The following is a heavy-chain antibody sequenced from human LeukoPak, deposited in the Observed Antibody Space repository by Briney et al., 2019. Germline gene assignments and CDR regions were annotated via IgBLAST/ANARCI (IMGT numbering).Heavy chain of an antibody. CDR2: ISAYNGNT. Sequence: ASVKVSCEASGYTFTSYSISWVRQAPGQGLEWMGWISAYNGNTNYAQNFQGRVTMTRDTSISTAYMELSRLRSDDTAVYYCASGYLRVAFDYWGQGTLVTVSS. D-gene: IGHD2-15*01. CDR1: GYTFTSYS. CDR3: ASGYLRVAFDY. J-gene: IGHJ4*02. V-gene: IGHV1-18*01.